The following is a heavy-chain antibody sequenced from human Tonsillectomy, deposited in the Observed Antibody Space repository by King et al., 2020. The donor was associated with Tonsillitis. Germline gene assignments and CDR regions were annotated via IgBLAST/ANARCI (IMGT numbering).Heavy chain of an antibody. Sequence: VQLVESGGGLVQPGGSLRLSCAASGFTFSSNWMHWVRQAPGKGLIWVSRINRDGSISSYADSVKGRFTISRDNAKNTLYLQMNSLRAEDTGVYCCAGASKNCAGDCYYYFDYWGQGTLVTVSS. CDR1: GFTFSSNW. CDR3: AGASKNCAGDCYYYFDY. J-gene: IGHJ4*02. V-gene: IGHV3-74*02. D-gene: IGHD2-21*02. CDR2: INRDGSIS.